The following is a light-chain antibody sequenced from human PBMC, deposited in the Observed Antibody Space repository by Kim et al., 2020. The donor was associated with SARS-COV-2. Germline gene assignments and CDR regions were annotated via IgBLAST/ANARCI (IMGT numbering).Light chain of an antibody. V-gene: IGLV2-14*03. CDR3: SSYSSNTTMV. J-gene: IGLJ2*01. CDR1: SGDVGGYNT. Sequence: TTACTGTSGDVGGYNTVSWYQQHPGKAPKLVTYDVADRPSGLSNRFSGSKSGNTASLTISGLQAEDEADYYCSSYSSNTTMVFGGGTKVTVL. CDR2: DVA.